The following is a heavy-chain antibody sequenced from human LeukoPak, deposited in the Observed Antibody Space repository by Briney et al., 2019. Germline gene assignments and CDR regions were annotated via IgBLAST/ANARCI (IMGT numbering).Heavy chain of an antibody. J-gene: IGHJ5*02. CDR3: ARDGGFYYTASPNSWFDP. CDR2: ISHRGSP. CDR1: GYSISSDYC. Sequence: SETLSLTCIVSGYSISSDYCWGWIRQAPGKGLEWIGSISHRGSPYYNPSLQSRVTMSADTPNNHFSLRLSSVTAADTAVYYCARDGGFYYTASPNSWFDPWGQGTLVTVSS. V-gene: IGHV4-38-2*02. D-gene: IGHD2-15*01.